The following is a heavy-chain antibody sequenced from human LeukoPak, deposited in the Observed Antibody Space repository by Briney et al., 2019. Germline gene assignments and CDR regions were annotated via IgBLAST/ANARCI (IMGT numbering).Heavy chain of an antibody. V-gene: IGHV3-7*01. Sequence: PGGSLRLSCAASGFTFSSYWMSWVRQAPGKGLEWVANIKQDGSEKYYADSVKGRFTISRDNSKNTLYLQMNSLRAEDTAVYYCAKDESEDIRFLEYYFDYWGQGTLVTVSS. CDR3: AKDESEDIRFLEYYFDY. CDR1: GFTFSSYW. CDR2: IKQDGSEK. D-gene: IGHD3-3*01. J-gene: IGHJ4*02.